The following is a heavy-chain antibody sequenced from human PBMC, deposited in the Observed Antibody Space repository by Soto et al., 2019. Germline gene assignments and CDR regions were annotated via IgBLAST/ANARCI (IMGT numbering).Heavy chain of an antibody. J-gene: IGHJ4*02. Sequence: QVQLQESGPGLVKPSGTLSLTCAVSGGSISSSNWWSWVRQPPGKGLEWIGEIYHSGSTNYNPSLKSRVTISVDKSKNPCSLKLSSVTAADTAVYYCARDLGYCSSTSCDEGDYWGQGTLVTVSS. D-gene: IGHD2-2*01. V-gene: IGHV4-4*02. CDR3: ARDLGYCSSTSCDEGDY. CDR2: IYHSGST. CDR1: GGSISSSNW.